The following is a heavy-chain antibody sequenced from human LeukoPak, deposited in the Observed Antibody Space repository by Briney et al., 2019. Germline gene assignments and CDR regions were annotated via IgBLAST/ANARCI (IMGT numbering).Heavy chain of an antibody. CDR2: IGSAGDP. CDR1: GFTFRNYD. J-gene: IGHJ4*02. D-gene: IGHD3-22*01. Sequence: GGSLRPSCAVSGFTFRNYDIHWVRQATGKGLEWVSAIGSAGDPYYPGSVKGRFTISRENAKNSLYLQMNSLRAGDTAVYYCARADVPEDSSVYYCDYWGEGNPVTVSS. V-gene: IGHV3-13*05. CDR3: ARADVPEDSSVYYCDY.